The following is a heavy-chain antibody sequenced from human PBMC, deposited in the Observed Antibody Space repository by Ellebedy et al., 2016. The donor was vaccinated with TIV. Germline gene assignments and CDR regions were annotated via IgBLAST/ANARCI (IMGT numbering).Heavy chain of an antibody. J-gene: IGHJ3*02. V-gene: IGHV3-30-3*01. Sequence: PGGSLRLSCAASGFTFSSYAIHWVRQAPGKGLEWVAVISSDGSKKYYTDSVKGRFTISRDNSKNTLYLQMDGLRAEDTAVYYWARKKQTGTKGDAFDIWGQGTMVTVSS. CDR2: ISSDGSKK. CDR3: ARKKQTGTKGDAFDI. D-gene: IGHD1-7*01. CDR1: GFTFSSYA.